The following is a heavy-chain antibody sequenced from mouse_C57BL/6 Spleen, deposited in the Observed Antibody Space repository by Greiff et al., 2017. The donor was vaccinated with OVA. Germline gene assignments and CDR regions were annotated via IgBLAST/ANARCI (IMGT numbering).Heavy chain of an antibody. Sequence: QVQLKESGAELVRPGASVTLSCKASGYTFTDYEMHWVKQTPVHGLEWIGAIDPETGVTAYNQKFKGKAILTADKSSSTAYMELRSLTYEDSSVYYCTRSVDYDEKFADWGQGTLVTVSA. CDR2: IDPETGVT. D-gene: IGHD2-4*01. CDR3: TRSVDYDEKFAD. J-gene: IGHJ3*01. V-gene: IGHV1-15*01. CDR1: GYTFTDYE.